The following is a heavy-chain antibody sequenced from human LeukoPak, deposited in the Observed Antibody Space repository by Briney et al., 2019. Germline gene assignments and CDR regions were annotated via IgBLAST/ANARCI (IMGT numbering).Heavy chain of an antibody. D-gene: IGHD3-16*02. Sequence: PGGSLRLSCAASGFTFSSYAMHWVRQAPGKGLEGVAVISYDGSNKYYADSVKGRFTISRDNSKNTLYLQMNSLRAEATAVYYCARADYDYVWGSYRQYYFDYWGQGTLVTVSS. CDR3: ARADYDYVWGSYRQYYFDY. CDR1: GFTFSSYA. J-gene: IGHJ4*02. V-gene: IGHV3-30*03. CDR2: ISYDGSNK.